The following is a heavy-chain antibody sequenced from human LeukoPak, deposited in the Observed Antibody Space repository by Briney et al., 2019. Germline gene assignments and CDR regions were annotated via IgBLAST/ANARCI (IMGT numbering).Heavy chain of an antibody. J-gene: IGHJ4*02. V-gene: IGHV4-34*01. D-gene: IGHD1-7*01. CDR1: GGSFRGYY. CDR2: INHSGST. Sequence: KPSETLSLTCAVYGGSFRGYYWSWIRQPPGKGLEWIGEINHSGSTNYNPSLKSRGTISVDTPKNQFSLKLSSVTAADTAVYYCARNLGFDYWGQGTLVTVSS. CDR3: ARNLGFDY.